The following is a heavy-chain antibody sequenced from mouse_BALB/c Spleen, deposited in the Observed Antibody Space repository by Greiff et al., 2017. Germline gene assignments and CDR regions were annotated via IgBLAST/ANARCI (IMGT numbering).Heavy chain of an antibody. CDR2: ISDGGSYT. CDR1: GFTFSDYF. CDR3: ARDDYGSRAWFAY. J-gene: IGHJ3*01. D-gene: IGHD1-1*01. V-gene: IGHV5-4*02. Sequence: EVQLVESGGGLVKPGGSLKLSCAASGFTFSDYFMYWVRQTPEKRLEWVATISDGGSYTYYPDSVKGRFTISRDNAKNNLYLQMSSLKSEDTAMYYCARDDYGSRAWFAYWGQGTLVTVSA.